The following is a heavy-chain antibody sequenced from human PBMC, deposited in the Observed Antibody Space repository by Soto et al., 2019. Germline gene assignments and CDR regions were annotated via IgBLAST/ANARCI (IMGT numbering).Heavy chain of an antibody. CDR1: GGSFSGYY. V-gene: IGHV4-34*01. CDR2: INHSGST. CDR3: ARGRLLWFGEHLDY. Sequence: QVQLQQWGAGLLKPSETLSLTCAVYGGSFSGYYWSWIRQPPGKGLEWIGEINHSGSTNYNPSLKSRVTISVDTSKNQFSLKLSSVNAADTAVYYCARGRLLWFGEHLDYWGQGTLVTVSS. D-gene: IGHD3-10*01. J-gene: IGHJ4*02.